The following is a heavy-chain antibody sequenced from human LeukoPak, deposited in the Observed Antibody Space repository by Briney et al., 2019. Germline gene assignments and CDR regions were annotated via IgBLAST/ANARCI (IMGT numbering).Heavy chain of an antibody. CDR2: ISYDGSNK. Sequence: AGGSLRLSCEASGFTFTIYAMHWVRQAPGKGLEWVAVISYDGSNKYSADSVKGRFTISRDNSKNTIYLQMDSLISEDTAVYYCAKEVGTFTLDYWGQGTLVTVSS. CDR1: GFTFTIYA. CDR3: AKEVGTFTLDY. J-gene: IGHJ4*02. D-gene: IGHD1-26*01. V-gene: IGHV3-30-3*01.